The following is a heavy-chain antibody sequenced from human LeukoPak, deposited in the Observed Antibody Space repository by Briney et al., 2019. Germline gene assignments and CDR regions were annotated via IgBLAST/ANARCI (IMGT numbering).Heavy chain of an antibody. J-gene: IGHJ4*02. CDR1: GFTFSDCN. CDR2: ITTTGTHT. V-gene: IGHV3-21*01. D-gene: IGHD6-19*01. Sequence: GGSLRLSCAASGFTFSDCNMNWVRQAPGKGLEWVSSITTTGTHTYYAGSVKGRFTISRDNAKNSLYLQMISLRAEDTAVYYCARGSQWTNGVTDFWGQGTLVTVSS. CDR3: ARGSQWTNGVTDF.